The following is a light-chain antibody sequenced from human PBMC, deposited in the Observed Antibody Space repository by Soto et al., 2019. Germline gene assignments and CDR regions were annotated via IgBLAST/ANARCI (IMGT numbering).Light chain of an antibody. CDR2: GVS. CDR3: QHYVSSPPIT. J-gene: IGKJ5*01. Sequence: EIVLTQSPGTLSLSPGERATLSCRASQSVSSSYLAWYQQKPGQAPRLLIYGVSSRATGIPDRFSGSGSGTDFTLTISRLEPEDFAVYYCQHYVSSPPITFGRWTRLEMK. V-gene: IGKV3-20*01. CDR1: QSVSSSY.